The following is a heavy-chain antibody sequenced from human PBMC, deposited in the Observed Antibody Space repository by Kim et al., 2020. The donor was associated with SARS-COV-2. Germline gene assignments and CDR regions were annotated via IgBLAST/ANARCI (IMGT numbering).Heavy chain of an antibody. V-gene: IGHV4-34*01. D-gene: IGHD6-13*01. J-gene: IGHJ6*02. CDR2: INHSGST. Sequence: SETLSLTCAVYGGSFSGYYWSWIRQPPGKGLEWIGEINHSGSTNYNPSLKSRVTISVDTSKNQFSLKLSSVTAADTAVYYCARIFGEQQLVGGGMDVWGQGTTVTVSS. CDR3: ARIFGEQQLVGGGMDV. CDR1: GGSFSGYY.